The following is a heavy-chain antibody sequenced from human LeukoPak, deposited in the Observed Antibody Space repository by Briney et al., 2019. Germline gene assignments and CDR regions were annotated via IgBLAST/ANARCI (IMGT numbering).Heavy chain of an antibody. J-gene: IGHJ4*02. Sequence: SETLSLTCTVSGGSISSGGYYWSWIRQHPGQGLEWIGYIYYSGSTYYNPSLKSRVTISVDTSKNQFSLKLSSVTAADTAVYYCARTYSSSWMDYWGQGTLVTVSS. CDR1: GGSISSGGYY. CDR3: ARTYSSSWMDY. V-gene: IGHV4-31*03. CDR2: IYYSGST. D-gene: IGHD6-13*01.